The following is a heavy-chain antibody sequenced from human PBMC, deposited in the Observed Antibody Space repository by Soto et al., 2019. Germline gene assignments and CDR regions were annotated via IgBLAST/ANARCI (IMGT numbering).Heavy chain of an antibody. Sequence: EASVKVSCKASGYTFTSYDINWVRQATGQGLEWMGWMNPNSGNTGYAQKFQGRVTMTRNTSISTAYMELSSLRSEDTAVYYCARGPVQLERWYYYSYGMDVWGQGTTLTVYS. D-gene: IGHD1-1*01. J-gene: IGHJ6*02. V-gene: IGHV1-8*01. CDR2: MNPNSGNT. CDR3: ARGPVQLERWYYYSYGMDV. CDR1: GYTFTSYD.